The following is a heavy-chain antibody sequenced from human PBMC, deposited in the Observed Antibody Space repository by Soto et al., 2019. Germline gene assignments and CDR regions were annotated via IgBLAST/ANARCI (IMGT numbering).Heavy chain of an antibody. CDR2: IYPGDSDT. Sequence: PGESLKISCKGSGYNFNRYWIGWVRQMPGKGLEWMGFIYPGDSDTRYSPSLQGQVTISADKSSSAAYLQWSSLQASDTATYYCARSMVNGTYEAFDIWGQGTMVTVSS. V-gene: IGHV5-51*01. D-gene: IGHD2-8*01. CDR1: GYNFNRYW. CDR3: ARSMVNGTYEAFDI. J-gene: IGHJ3*02.